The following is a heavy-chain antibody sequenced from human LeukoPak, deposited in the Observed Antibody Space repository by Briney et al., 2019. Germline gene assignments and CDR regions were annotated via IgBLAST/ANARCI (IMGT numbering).Heavy chain of an antibody. J-gene: IGHJ6*02. CDR2: ISAYNGNT. CDR3: ASHTAVHEFWSGYQNRYYYYGMDV. V-gene: IGHV1-18*01. Sequence: ASVKVSCKASGYTFTSYGISWVRQAPGQGLEWMGWISAYNGNTNYAQKLQGRVTMTTDTSTSTAYMELRSLRSDDTAVYYCASHTAVHEFWSGYQNRYYYYGMDVWGQGTTVTVSS. D-gene: IGHD3-3*01. CDR1: GYTFTSYG.